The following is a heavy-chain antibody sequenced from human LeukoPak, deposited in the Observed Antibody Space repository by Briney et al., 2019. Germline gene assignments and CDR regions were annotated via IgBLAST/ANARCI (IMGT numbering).Heavy chain of an antibody. Sequence: GGSLRLSCAASGFTFSIYPIHWVRQAPGKGLEWVSVIYSGGSTYYADSVKGRFTISRDNSKNTLYLQMNSLRAEDTAVYYCARMGDYYDSSGRTGDYWGQGTLVTVSS. D-gene: IGHD3-22*01. CDR1: GFTFSIYP. J-gene: IGHJ4*02. V-gene: IGHV3-66*02. CDR3: ARMGDYYDSSGRTGDY. CDR2: IYSGGST.